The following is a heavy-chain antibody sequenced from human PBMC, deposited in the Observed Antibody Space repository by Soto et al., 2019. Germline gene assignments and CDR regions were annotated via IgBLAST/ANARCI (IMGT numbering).Heavy chain of an antibody. CDR2: IYPSGTT. V-gene: IGHV4-4*02. J-gene: IGHJ6*02. D-gene: IGHD1-1*01. CDR1: GVSSSSDNW. Sequence: QVQLQESGPGLVKPSETLSLTCAVSGVSSSSDNWWNWVRQPPGKGLEWIGEIYPSGTTNYNPSLKSRLTISIDKSKNQFSLRLTSVTVADTAVYYCAKEHYGVDVWGQGTTVTVSS. CDR3: AKEHYGVDV.